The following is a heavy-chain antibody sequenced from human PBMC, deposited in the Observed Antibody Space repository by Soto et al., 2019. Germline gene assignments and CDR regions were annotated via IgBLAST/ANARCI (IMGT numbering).Heavy chain of an antibody. CDR1: GFTFSSYA. CDR2: ISYDGSNK. D-gene: IGHD2-2*01. Sequence: QVQLVESGGGVVQPGRSLRLSCAASGFTFSSYAMHWVRQAPGTGLEWVAVISYDGSNKYYADSVKGRCTISRDNSKNTLYLQMNSLRAEDTAVYYCARDRSFSSTSCSQYYCYYCGQGTLVTVSS. CDR3: ARDRSFSSTSCSQYYCYY. V-gene: IGHV3-30-3*01. J-gene: IGHJ4*02.